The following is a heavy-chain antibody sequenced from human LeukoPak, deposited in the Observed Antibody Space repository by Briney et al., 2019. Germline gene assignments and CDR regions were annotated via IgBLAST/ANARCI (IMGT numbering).Heavy chain of an antibody. Sequence: GGSLRLSCAASGFTFSSYSMNWVRQAPGKGLEWVSSISSSSSYIYYADSVKGRFTISRDNAKNSLYLQMNSLRAEDTAVFYCARDWGYYYYYGMDVWGQGTTVTVSS. D-gene: IGHD3-16*01. CDR3: ARDWGYYYYYGMDV. CDR2: ISSSSSYI. J-gene: IGHJ6*02. V-gene: IGHV3-21*01. CDR1: GFTFSSYS.